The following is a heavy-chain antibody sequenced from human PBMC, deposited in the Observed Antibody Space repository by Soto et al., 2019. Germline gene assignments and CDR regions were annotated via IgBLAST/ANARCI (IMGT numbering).Heavy chain of an antibody. D-gene: IGHD4-17*01. CDR1: GFTFTTYA. J-gene: IGHJ3*02. CDR3: AHPRGYGVFDAFDI. CDR2: ISSNGGTT. V-gene: IGHV3-23*01. Sequence: HPGGSLRLSCAASGFTFTTYAMNWVRQAPGKGLEWVSAISSNGGTTYYADSVRGRFTISRDNSINTLYLQMSSLRTEDTAVYYCAHPRGYGVFDAFDIWGQGTMVTVSS.